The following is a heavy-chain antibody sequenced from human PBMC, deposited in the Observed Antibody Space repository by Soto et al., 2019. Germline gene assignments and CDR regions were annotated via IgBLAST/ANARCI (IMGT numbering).Heavy chain of an antibody. CDR3: VRLSKAFCGGGSCGFDC. CDR2: ISYDETTK. D-gene: IGHD2-15*01. J-gene: IGHJ4*02. Sequence: QVQLVESGGGVVQPGGSLRLSCAASGFIFSNHGMHWVRQAPGKGLEWVAVISYDETTKYYGDSVEGRFTISRDNSKNTLFLQMNSLRAEDTAIYYCVRLSKAFCGGGSCGFDCWGQGALVTVSS. CDR1: GFIFSNHG. V-gene: IGHV3-30*03.